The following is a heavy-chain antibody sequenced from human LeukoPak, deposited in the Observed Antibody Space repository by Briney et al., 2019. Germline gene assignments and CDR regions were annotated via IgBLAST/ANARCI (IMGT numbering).Heavy chain of an antibody. CDR2: ISGSGGST. V-gene: IGHV3-23*01. CDR3: AKQWVDC. D-gene: IGHD1-26*01. CDR1: GFTFNIYA. J-gene: IGHJ4*02. Sequence: GGSLRLSCAASGFTFNIYAMSWVRQAPGKGLEWVSGISGSGGSTYYADSVKGRFTISRDNSKNTLYLQMNSLRVEDTALYYCAKQWVDCWGQGTLVTVSS.